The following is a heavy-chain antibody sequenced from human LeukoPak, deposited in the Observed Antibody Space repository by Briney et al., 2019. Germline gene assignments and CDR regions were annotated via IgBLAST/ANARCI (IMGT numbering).Heavy chain of an antibody. Sequence: GRSLRLSCAASGFTFSSYGMHWVRQAPGKGLEWVAVVSFDGTSTYYVDSVRGRFTISRDDSKNTLYLQMNSLRAEDTAVYYCAKQREGSSWSPDCWGQGTLVTVSS. D-gene: IGHD6-13*01. J-gene: IGHJ4*02. CDR1: GFTFSSYG. CDR2: VSFDGTST. V-gene: IGHV3-30*18. CDR3: AKQREGSSWSPDC.